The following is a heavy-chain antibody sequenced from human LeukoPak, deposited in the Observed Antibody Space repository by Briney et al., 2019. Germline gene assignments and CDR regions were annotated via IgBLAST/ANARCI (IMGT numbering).Heavy chain of an antibody. CDR3: ARGPPCGSRSDYFDY. V-gene: IGHV3-7*01. D-gene: IGHD3-10*01. CDR2: VKKDASEK. Sequence: SGGSLRLSCAASGFTFSNNWMTWVRQAPGKGLEWVARVKKDASEKYYVDSVKGRFTISRDNAKNSLYLQMNSLRVEDTAVYYCARGPPCGSRSDYFDYWGQGTLVTVSS. CDR1: GFTFSNNW. J-gene: IGHJ4*02.